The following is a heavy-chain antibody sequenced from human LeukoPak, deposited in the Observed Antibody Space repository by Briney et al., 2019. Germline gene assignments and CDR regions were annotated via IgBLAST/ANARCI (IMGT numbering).Heavy chain of an antibody. Sequence: ASVKVSCKASGYTFTDYYIHWVRQAAGQGLEWMGWINSNSGGPKYAQKFQGRVTMTRDTSISTVYMELNTLISDDTAVYYCARYLSGYDYFDFWGQGTLVTVSS. V-gene: IGHV1-2*02. D-gene: IGHD5-12*01. CDR1: GYTFTDYY. CDR3: ARYLSGYDYFDF. CDR2: INSNSGGP. J-gene: IGHJ4*02.